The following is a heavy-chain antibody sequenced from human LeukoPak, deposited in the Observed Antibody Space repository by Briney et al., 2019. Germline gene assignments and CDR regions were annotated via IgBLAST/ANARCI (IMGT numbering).Heavy chain of an antibody. J-gene: IGHJ4*02. CDR2: IKQEGSEK. CDR1: GFSFSAYW. V-gene: IGHV3-7*01. Sequence: GGSRRLSCGASGFSFSAYWMSWVRQAPGKGLEWVANIKQEGSEKNYVDSVKGRFPLSRDNATTSLYLQMNSLRAEDTAVYYCAMARTLHFDYWGQGTLVTVSS. D-gene: IGHD1-1*01. CDR3: AMARTLHFDY.